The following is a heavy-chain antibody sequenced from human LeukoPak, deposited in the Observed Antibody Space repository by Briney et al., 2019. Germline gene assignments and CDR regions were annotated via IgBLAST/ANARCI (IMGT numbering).Heavy chain of an antibody. V-gene: IGHV4-38-2*02. D-gene: IGHD3-10*01. CDR2: IFHSGYT. CDR3: ARKRSGSYYKYFDY. Sequence: SETLSLTCTVSNHSISSGYYWGWIRQPPGKGLEWIGSIFHSGYTNYNPSLKSRVTISVDTSKNQFSLKLSSVTAADTAVYYCARKRSGSYYKYFDYWGQGTLVTVSS. CDR1: NHSISSGYY. J-gene: IGHJ4*02.